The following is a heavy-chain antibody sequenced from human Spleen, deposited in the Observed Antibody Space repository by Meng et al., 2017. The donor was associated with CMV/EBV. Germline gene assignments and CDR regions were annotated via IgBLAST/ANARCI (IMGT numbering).Heavy chain of an antibody. CDR3: ARAGRSYLYYFDY. J-gene: IGHJ4*02. CDR2: TFYRSKWYN. D-gene: IGHD3-22*01. Sequence: SETLSLTCAISGASVSSNTAAWNWIRQSPSRGLEWLGTTFYRSKWYNNYGVSVKSRITINADTSKNQLSLQLTSVTPEDTAVYFCARAGRSYLYYFDYWGQGTLVTVSS. V-gene: IGHV6-1*01. CDR1: GASVSSNTAA.